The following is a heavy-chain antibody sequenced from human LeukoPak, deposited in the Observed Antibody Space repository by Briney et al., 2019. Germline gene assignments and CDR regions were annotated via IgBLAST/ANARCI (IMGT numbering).Heavy chain of an antibody. Sequence: GGSLRLSCEASGFTVNSNYMNWFGQAPGKGLEWVSVVYSDDTTYYADSVKGRFTISRDNSKNTLYLQMNNLRAEDTAVYYCARGGGYYAIDYWGQGTLVTVSS. J-gene: IGHJ4*02. CDR2: VYSDDTT. V-gene: IGHV3-53*01. CDR3: ARGGGYYAIDY. CDR1: GFTVNSNY. D-gene: IGHD1-26*01.